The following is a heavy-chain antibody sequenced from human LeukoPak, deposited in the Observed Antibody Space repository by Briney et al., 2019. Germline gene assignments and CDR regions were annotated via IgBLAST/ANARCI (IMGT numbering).Heavy chain of an antibody. CDR2: ISPSGDIL. V-gene: IGHV3-23*01. J-gene: IGHJ4*02. Sequence: GGTLRLSCAASGFTFSRHGMNWVRQAPGKGLEWVSGISPSGDILYYADSVKGQFTISRDNSKNTLYLQMNSLRAEDTAVYYCAKPARADYADYWGQGALVTVSS. CDR3: AKPARADYADY. CDR1: GFTFSRHG.